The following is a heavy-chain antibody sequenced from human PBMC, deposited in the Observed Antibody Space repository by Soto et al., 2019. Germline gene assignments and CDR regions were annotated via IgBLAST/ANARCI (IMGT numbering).Heavy chain of an antibody. CDR3: AGGVITYCGGDCYPRFDY. V-gene: IGHV1-18*01. CDR1: GYTFTSYG. J-gene: IGHJ4*02. CDR2: ISAYNGNT. D-gene: IGHD2-21*02. Sequence: ASVKVSCKASGYTFTSYGISWVRQAPGQGLEWMGWISAYNGNTNYAQKLQGRVTMTTDTSTSTAYMELRSLRSDDTAVYYCAGGVITYCGGDCYPRFDYWGQGTLVTVSS.